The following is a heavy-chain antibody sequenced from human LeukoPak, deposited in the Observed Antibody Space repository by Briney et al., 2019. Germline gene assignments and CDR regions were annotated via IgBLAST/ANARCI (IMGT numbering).Heavy chain of an antibody. CDR3: ARDQGIAAAGNDFDY. D-gene: IGHD6-13*01. J-gene: IGHJ4*02. CDR1: GYTFTGYY. V-gene: IGHV1-2*02. CDR2: INPNSGGT. Sequence: ASVKVSCKAAGYTFTGYYMHWVRQAPGQGLEWMGWINPNSGGTNYAQKSQGRVTMTRDTSISTAYMELSRLRSDDTAVYYCARDQGIAAAGNDFDYWGQGTLVTVSS.